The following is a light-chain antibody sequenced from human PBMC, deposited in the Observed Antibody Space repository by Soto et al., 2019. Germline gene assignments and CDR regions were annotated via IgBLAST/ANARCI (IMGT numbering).Light chain of an antibody. Sequence: EIVLTQSPGTLSLSPGERATLSCRASQSVSSSYLAWYQQKPGQAPRHLIYGSSIRATDITDRFSGSGSGKDFTLTISRLEPEDFAVYYCQQYTSSPPLFTFGPGTKLDI. CDR2: GSS. CDR1: QSVSSSY. J-gene: IGKJ3*01. V-gene: IGKV3-20*01. CDR3: QQYTSSPPLFT.